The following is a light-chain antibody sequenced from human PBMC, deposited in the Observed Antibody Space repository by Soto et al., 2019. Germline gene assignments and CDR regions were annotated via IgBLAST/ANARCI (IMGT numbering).Light chain of an antibody. Sequence: EIVLTQSPGTLSLFPGERATLSCRASQSVSSRNLAWYRQKPGQAPSLLIYGAFNRATGIPDRFSGSGSATDFTLTISSLQPADFAVYYCLLYADSPPAYTFGQGTKLDMK. V-gene: IGKV3-20*01. CDR1: QSVSSRN. CDR3: LLYADSPPAYT. J-gene: IGKJ2*01. CDR2: GAF.